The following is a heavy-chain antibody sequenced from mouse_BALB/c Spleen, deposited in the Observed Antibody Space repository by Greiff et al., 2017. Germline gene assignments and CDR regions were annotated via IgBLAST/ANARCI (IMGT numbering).Heavy chain of an antibody. CDR2: ISSGGSYT. J-gene: IGHJ2*01. D-gene: IGHD2-14*01. CDR3: TREEGMGTAYFDY. V-gene: IGHV5-6-4*01. Sequence: EVKLVESGGGLVKPGGSLKLSCAASGFTFSSYTMSWVRQTPEKRLEWVATISSGGSYTYYPDSVKGRFTISRDNAKNTLYLQMSSLKSEDTAMYYCTREEGMGTAYFDYWGQGTTLTVSS. CDR1: GFTFSSYT.